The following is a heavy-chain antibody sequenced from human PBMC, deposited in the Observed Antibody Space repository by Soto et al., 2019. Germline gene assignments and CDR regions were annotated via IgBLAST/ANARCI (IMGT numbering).Heavy chain of an antibody. Sequence: EVHLLESAGGLVQPGGSLRISCAASGFVFSDYAMSWVRQAPGKGLEWLSAISGDDHDTYYAASVKGRFTISRDNSKNTLYLQMDSLRVEDTARYYCVKDAPQPFSDWGRGTLVTVSS. CDR2: ISGDDHDT. V-gene: IGHV3-23*01. CDR1: GFVFSDYA. J-gene: IGHJ4*02. CDR3: VKDAPQPFSD. D-gene: IGHD3-10*01.